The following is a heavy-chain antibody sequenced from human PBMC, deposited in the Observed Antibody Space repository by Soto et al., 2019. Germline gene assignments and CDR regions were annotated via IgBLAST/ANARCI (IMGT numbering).Heavy chain of an antibody. CDR1: GYTFTSYD. Sequence: QVQLVQSGAEVKKPGASVKVSCKASGYTFTSYDINWVRQATGQGLEWMGWMTPNSGNTGYAQKFQGRVSITRNTSISTAYMELSSLISEDTAVYYCPREISWKGVDYWGQGTLVTGSS. V-gene: IGHV1-8*01. CDR2: MTPNSGNT. D-gene: IGHD1-1*01. J-gene: IGHJ4*02. CDR3: PREISWKGVDY.